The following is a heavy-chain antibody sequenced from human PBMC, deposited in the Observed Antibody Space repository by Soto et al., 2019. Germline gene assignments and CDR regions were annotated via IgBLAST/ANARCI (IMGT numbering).Heavy chain of an antibody. Sequence: XSVKVSCKASVYTFTCYYMHWVRQAPGQGLEWMGWINPNSGGTNYAQKFQGWVTMTRDTSISTAYMELSRLRSDDTAVYYCARERQVVGGFRYYGMDVWGQGTTVTVSS. CDR1: VYTFTCYY. D-gene: IGHD1-26*01. CDR3: ARERQVVGGFRYYGMDV. CDR2: INPNSGGT. V-gene: IGHV1-2*04. J-gene: IGHJ6*02.